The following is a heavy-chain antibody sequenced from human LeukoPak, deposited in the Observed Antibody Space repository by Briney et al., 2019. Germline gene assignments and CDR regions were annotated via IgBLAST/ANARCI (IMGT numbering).Heavy chain of an antibody. J-gene: IGHJ4*02. Sequence: GGSLRLSCAASGFTFSRDWMHWVRQAPGKGLEWVASIRWDDERHHVDSVTGRFSVSRDNAKNSLYLQMNSLRAEDTVVYFCSRITTNGYFEYWGQGALVTVSS. CDR2: IRWDDER. D-gene: IGHD1-1*01. V-gene: IGHV3-7*01. CDR1: GFTFSRDW. CDR3: SRITTNGYFEY.